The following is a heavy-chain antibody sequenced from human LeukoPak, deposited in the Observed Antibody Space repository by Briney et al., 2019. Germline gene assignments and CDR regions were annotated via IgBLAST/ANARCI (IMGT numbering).Heavy chain of an antibody. V-gene: IGHV1-2*02. D-gene: IGHD2-8*02. J-gene: IGHJ4*02. Sequence: ASVKVSRRASGYTFTAYYMHWVRQAPGQGLEWMGWIDARSGDTKYAQKFQARVTITRDTSIGTAYMELRSLVSDDTAVYYCGSEAFCAGGRCSLHRVASWGPGTLVTVSS. CDR1: GYTFTAYY. CDR3: GSEAFCAGGRCSLHRVAS. CDR2: IDARSGDT.